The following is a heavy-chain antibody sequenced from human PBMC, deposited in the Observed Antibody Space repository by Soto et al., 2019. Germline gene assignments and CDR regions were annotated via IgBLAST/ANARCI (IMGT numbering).Heavy chain of an antibody. CDR1: GGSFSGYY. V-gene: IGHV4-34*01. CDR3: ARGGIDITMVRGGLVDY. CDR2: INHSGST. J-gene: IGHJ4*02. D-gene: IGHD3-10*01. Sequence: QVQLQQWGAGLLKPSETLSLTCAVYGGSFSGYYWSWIRQPPGKGLEWIGEINHSGSTNYNPSLKSRVTISVDPSKNQFSLKLSSVTAVDTAVYYCARGGIDITMVRGGLVDYWGQGTLVTVSS.